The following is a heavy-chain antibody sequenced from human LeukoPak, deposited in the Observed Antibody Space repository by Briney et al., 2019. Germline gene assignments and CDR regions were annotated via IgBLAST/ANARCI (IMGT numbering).Heavy chain of an antibody. J-gene: IGHJ4*02. V-gene: IGHV4-31*03. CDR2: IYYTGRT. CDR1: GGSISSSAYH. Sequence: SETLSLTCSVSGGSISSSAYHWSWFRQHPGKGLEWIGYIYYTGRTYYSPSLKSRVTISLDTSKNQFSLNLISVTAADTAVYFCARNGGHNQEHWGQGTLVTVSS. D-gene: IGHD1-1*01. CDR3: ARNGGHNQEH.